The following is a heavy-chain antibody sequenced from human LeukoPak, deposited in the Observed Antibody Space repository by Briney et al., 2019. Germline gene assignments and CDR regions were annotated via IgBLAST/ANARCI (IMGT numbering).Heavy chain of an antibody. J-gene: IGHJ4*02. CDR1: GFTFGSYG. Sequence: PGGSLRLSCAASGFTFGSYGMHWVRQAPGKGLEWVAFIRYDGSNKYYADSVKGRFTISRDNARNTLYLQMNSLRAEDTAVYYCAKGETYYYDSSGLDYWGQGTLVTVSS. V-gene: IGHV3-30*02. D-gene: IGHD3-22*01. CDR2: IRYDGSNK. CDR3: AKGETYYYDSSGLDY.